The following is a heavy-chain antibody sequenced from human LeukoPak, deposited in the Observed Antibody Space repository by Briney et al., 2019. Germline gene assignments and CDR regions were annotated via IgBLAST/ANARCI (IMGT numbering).Heavy chain of an antibody. Sequence: GGSLRLSCAASGFTFSSYWMSWVRQAPGKGVEWVANIKQDGSEKYYVDSVKGRFTISRDNAKNSLYLQMNSLRAEDTAVYYCARGRGSSSWDPISADFDYWGQGTLVTVSS. CDR3: ARGRGSSSWDPISADFDY. V-gene: IGHV3-7*01. CDR2: IKQDGSEK. J-gene: IGHJ4*02. D-gene: IGHD6-13*01. CDR1: GFTFSSYW.